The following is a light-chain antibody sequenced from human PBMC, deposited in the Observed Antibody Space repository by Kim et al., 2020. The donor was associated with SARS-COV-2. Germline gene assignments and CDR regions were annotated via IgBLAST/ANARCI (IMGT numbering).Light chain of an antibody. CDR3: CSYAGNNIVV. V-gene: IGLV2-8*03. Sequence: GQSVTTSCTGTSSDIGGYNYVSWYRQYPGRAPQLIISEVTKRPSGVPNRFFGSKSGNTASLTVSWLQADDEAHYYCCSYAGNNIVVFGGGTQLTVL. J-gene: IGLJ2*01. CDR2: EVT. CDR1: SSDIGGYNY.